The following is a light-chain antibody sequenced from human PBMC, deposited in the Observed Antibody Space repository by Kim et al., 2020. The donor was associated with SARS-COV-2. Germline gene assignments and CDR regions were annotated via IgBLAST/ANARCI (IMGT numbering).Light chain of an antibody. Sequence: GQSITLSCRGSGSDLGDYSHVSWHQQYPGNAPKIMIYDVTKRPSGVSNRFSGSKSGNTASLTISGLQAEDEADYYCSSYTSTNTLVFGGGTQLTVL. CDR2: DVT. V-gene: IGLV2-14*04. CDR1: GSDLGDYSH. CDR3: SSYTSTNTLV. J-gene: IGLJ2*01.